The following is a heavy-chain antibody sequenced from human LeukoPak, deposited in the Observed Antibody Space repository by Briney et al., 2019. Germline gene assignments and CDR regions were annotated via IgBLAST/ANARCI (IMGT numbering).Heavy chain of an antibody. Sequence: SETLSLTCAVYGGSFSGYYWSWIRQPPGKGLEWIGEINHSGSTNYNPSLKSRVTISVDTSKNQFSLKLSSVTAADTAVYYCASGWGRDYGGNLAGSPFDYWGREPWSPSPQ. CDR2: INHSGST. CDR3: ASGWGRDYGGNLAGSPFDY. CDR1: GGSFSGYY. V-gene: IGHV4-34*01. J-gene: IGHJ4*02. D-gene: IGHD4-23*01.